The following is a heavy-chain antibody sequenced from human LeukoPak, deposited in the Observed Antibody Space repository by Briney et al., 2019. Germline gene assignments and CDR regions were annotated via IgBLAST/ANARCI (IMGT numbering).Heavy chain of an antibody. CDR3: AKDKTEAVAGTLMDY. CDR2: ISYDGSNK. D-gene: IGHD6-19*01. V-gene: IGHV3-30*04. CDR1: GFTFSSYA. J-gene: IGHJ4*02. Sequence: GRSLRLSCAASGFTFSSYAMHWVRQAPGKGLEWVAVISYDGSNKYYADSVKGRFTISRDNSKNTLYLQMNSLRAEDTAVYYCAKDKTEAVAGTLMDYWGQGTLVTVSS.